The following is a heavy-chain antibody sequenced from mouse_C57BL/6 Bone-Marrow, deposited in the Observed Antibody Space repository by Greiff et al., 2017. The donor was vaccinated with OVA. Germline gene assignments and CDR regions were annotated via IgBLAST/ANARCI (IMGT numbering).Heavy chain of an antibody. D-gene: IGHD1-1*01. J-gene: IGHJ2*01. V-gene: IGHV1-53*01. CDR1: GYTFTSYW. CDR2: INPSNGGT. Sequence: VQLQQPGTELVKPGASVKLSCKASGYTFTSYWMHWVKQRPGQGLEWIGNINPSNGGTNYNEQFKSKATLTVDKSSSTAYMQLSSLTSEDSAVYYCARSITTVVAPFDYWGQGTTLTVSS. CDR3: ARSITTVVAPFDY.